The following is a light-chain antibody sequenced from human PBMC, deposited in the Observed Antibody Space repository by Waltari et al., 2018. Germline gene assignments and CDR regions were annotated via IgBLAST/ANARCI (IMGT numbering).Light chain of an antibody. CDR1: SSDVGSYDL. V-gene: IGLV2-23*02. CDR2: EVG. CDR3: SSYTYGGPWV. J-gene: IGLJ2*01. Sequence: SALTQPASVSASPGQSITISCTGSSSDVGSYDLIAWYQQHPGKAPHLWIYEVGKRPAGFSYGLSGSKSGNAASLTISGLQAEDEAHYFCSSYTYGGPWVFGGGTLLTVL.